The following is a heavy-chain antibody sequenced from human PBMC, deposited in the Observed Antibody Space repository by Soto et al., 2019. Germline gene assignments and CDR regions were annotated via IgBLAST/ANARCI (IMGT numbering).Heavy chain of an antibody. Sequence: GGSVRLSCAASGFTFSSYGMHWVRQAPGKGLEWVAVISYDGSNKYYADCVKGRFTISRDNSKNTLYLQMNSLIAEDTAVYYCAKDIVVVVAAYYGMDVGGQGTTVTVSS. CDR3: AKDIVVVVAAYYGMDV. J-gene: IGHJ6*02. D-gene: IGHD2-15*01. V-gene: IGHV3-30*18. CDR2: ISYDGSNK. CDR1: GFTFSSYG.